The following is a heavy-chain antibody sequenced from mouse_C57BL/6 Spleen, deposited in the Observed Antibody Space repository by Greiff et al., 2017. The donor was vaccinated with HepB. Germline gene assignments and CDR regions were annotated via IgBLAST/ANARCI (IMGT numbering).Heavy chain of an antibody. CDR3: ASIYYDYDVGDY. CDR2: ISYDGSN. D-gene: IGHD2-4*01. J-gene: IGHJ4*01. Sequence: EVKLMESGPGLVKPSQSLSLTCSVTGYSITSGYYWNWIRQFPGNKLEWMGYISYDGSNNYNPSLKNRISITRDTSKNQFFLKLNSVTTEDTATYYCASIYYDYDVGDYWGQGTSVTVSS. CDR1: GYSITSGYY. V-gene: IGHV3-6*01.